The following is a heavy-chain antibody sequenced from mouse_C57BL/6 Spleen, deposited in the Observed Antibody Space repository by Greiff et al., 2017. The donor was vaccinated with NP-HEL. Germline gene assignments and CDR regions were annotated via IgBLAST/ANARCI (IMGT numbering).Heavy chain of an antibody. V-gene: IGHV1-19*01. Sequence: EVQLQQSGPVLVKPGASVKMSCKASGYTFNDYYMHWVKQSPGQSLEWIGVINPYNGGTRYNQKFKGKATLTADKSSSTAYMELNSLTSEDSAVYYCARSRSITTTSLDYWGQGTTLTVSS. D-gene: IGHD1-1*01. CDR3: ARSRSITTTSLDY. CDR2: INPYNGGT. J-gene: IGHJ2*01. CDR1: GYTFNDYY.